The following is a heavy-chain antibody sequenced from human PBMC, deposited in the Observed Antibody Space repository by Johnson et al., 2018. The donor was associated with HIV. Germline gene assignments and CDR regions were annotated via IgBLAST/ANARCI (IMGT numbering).Heavy chain of an antibody. CDR3: ASRYGDYGLGAFDI. V-gene: IGHV3-30*14. J-gene: IGHJ3*02. D-gene: IGHD4-17*01. CDR2: ISYDGSNK. CDR1: GFTFSSYA. Sequence: QVQLVESGGGVVQTGRSLRLSCAASGFTFSSYAMHWVRQAPGKGLEWVAVISYDGSNKYYADSVKGRFTISRDNSKNTLYLQMNSLRAEDTAVYYCASRYGDYGLGAFDIWGQGTMVTVSS.